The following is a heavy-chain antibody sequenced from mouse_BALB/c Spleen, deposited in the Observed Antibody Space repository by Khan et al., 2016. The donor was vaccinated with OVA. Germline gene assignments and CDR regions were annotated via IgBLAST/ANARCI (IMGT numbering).Heavy chain of an antibody. V-gene: IGHV5-9-3*01. CDR2: ISGGGNYT. D-gene: IGHD1-1*01. CDR3: SRPPISTIVATSYGVCDV. Sequence: EVQLVESGGGLVKPGGSLQLSCAASGFTFSSYAMSWIRQTPEKRLEWVATISGGGNYTSYHDSVKGRFTISRDNAKNTLYLQMSSLGSEDTARYYCSRPPISTIVATSYGVCDVWGPGTTVTVSS. J-gene: IGHJ1*01. CDR1: GFTFSSYA.